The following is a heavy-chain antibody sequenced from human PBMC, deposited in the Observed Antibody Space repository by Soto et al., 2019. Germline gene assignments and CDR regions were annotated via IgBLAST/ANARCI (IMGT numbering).Heavy chain of an antibody. Sequence: PGESLKISCKGSGYSFTSYWISWVRQMPGKGLEWMGRIDPSDSYTNYSPSFQGHVTISADKSISTAYLQWSSLKASDTAMYYCARRYYDFWSGYPLDYWGQGTLVTVPS. CDR2: IDPSDSYT. CDR3: ARRYYDFWSGYPLDY. CDR1: GYSFTSYW. D-gene: IGHD3-3*01. V-gene: IGHV5-10-1*01. J-gene: IGHJ4*02.